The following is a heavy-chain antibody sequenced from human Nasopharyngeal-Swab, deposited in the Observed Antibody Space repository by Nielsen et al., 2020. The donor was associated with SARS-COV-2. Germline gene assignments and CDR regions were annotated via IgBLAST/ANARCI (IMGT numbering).Heavy chain of an antibody. V-gene: IGHV4-4*02. CDR1: GGSISSSNW. D-gene: IGHD1-26*01. CDR3: ARDVVGATTTDAFDI. J-gene: IGHJ3*02. Sequence: SETLSLTCAVSGGSISSSNWWSWVRQPPGKGLEWIGEIYNSGSTNYNPSLKSRVTISVDESKNQFSLKLSSVTAADTAVYFCARDVVGATTTDAFDIWGQGTMVTVSS. CDR2: IYNSGST.